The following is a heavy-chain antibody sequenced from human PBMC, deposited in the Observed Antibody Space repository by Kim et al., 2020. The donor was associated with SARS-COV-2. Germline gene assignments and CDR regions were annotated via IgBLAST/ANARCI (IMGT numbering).Heavy chain of an antibody. CDR1: GFLLSKSV. D-gene: IGHD6-19*01. Sequence: GGSLRLSCSASGFLLSKSVIHWVRQAPGKGLEYFSTSTSDGGTTYFADSVKGRFTNSRDYSQNTLYLHMTNRRLDDTAVYFCVKEGYSSGWGNFALWGQGTLVSVAT. V-gene: IGHV3-64D*06. CDR3: VKEGYSSGWGNFAL. J-gene: IGHJ4*02. CDR2: STSDGGTT.